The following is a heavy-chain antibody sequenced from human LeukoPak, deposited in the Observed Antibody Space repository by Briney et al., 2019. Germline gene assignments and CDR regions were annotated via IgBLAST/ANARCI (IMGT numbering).Heavy chain of an antibody. J-gene: IGHJ6*02. CDR2: ISYDGSNK. Sequence: PGGSLRLSCAASGFTFSSYAMHWVRQAPGKGLEWVAVISYDGSNKYYADSVKGRFTISRDNSKNTLYLQMNSLRAEDTAVYYCARDGQGHSYGVLGYYYYYGMDVWGQGTTVTVSS. V-gene: IGHV3-30-3*01. D-gene: IGHD5-18*01. CDR3: ARDGQGHSYGVLGYYYYYGMDV. CDR1: GFTFSSYA.